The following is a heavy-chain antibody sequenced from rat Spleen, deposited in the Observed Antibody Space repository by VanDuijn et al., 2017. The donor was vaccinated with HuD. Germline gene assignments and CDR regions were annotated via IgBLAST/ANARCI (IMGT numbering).Heavy chain of an antibody. CDR1: GFTFSDYN. V-gene: IGHV5-31*01. J-gene: IGHJ2*01. CDR2: ITNAAGST. Sequence: EVQLVESGGGLVQPGKSLKLSCAASGFTFSDYNMTWIRQVPGKGLEWVASITNAAGSTYYPDSVKGRFTISRDNAKSTLYLQMNSLRSEDTATYYCTGPFDYWGQGVMVTVSS. CDR3: TGPFDY.